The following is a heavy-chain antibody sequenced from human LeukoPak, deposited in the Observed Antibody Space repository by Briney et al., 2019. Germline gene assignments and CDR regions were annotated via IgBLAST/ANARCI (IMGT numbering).Heavy chain of an antibody. V-gene: IGHV3-53*05. D-gene: IGHD6-13*01. J-gene: IGHJ4*02. CDR1: GFTVRSNS. CDR2: IYSGGST. Sequence: PGGSLRLSCAASGFTVRSNSMSWVRQAPGKGLECVSIIYSGGSTYYTDSVKGRFTISRDNSKNTLYLQMNSLRAEDTAVYYCARDSGYSSSWGIDYWGQGTLVTVSS. CDR3: ARDSGYSSSWGIDY.